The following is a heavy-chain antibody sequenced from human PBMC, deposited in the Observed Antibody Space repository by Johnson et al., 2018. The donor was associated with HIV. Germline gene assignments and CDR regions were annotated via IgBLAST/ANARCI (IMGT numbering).Heavy chain of an antibody. Sequence: EVQLVESGGGLVQPGGSLRLSCAASGFTFSSYDMHWVRQATGKGLEWVSAIGTAGDTYYPGSVKGRFTISRENAKNSLYLQMNSLRAEDTAVYYCARVKSYGNWGSRKGGRESRAAFDIWGQGTMVTVSS. CDR2: IGTAGDT. CDR3: ARVKSYGNWGSRKGGRESRAAFDI. CDR1: GFTFSSYD. D-gene: IGHD7-27*01. V-gene: IGHV3-13*01. J-gene: IGHJ3*02.